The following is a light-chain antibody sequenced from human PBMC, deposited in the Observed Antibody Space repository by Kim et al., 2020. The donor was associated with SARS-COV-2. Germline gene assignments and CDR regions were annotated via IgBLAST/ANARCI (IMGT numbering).Light chain of an antibody. V-gene: IGLV3-21*04. CDR3: QVWHSGRDQGGV. CDR1: NIGSKS. J-gene: IGLJ3*02. Sequence: SYELTQPPSVSVAPGETARITCGGDNIGSKSVHWYQQRPGQAPVLVIYFDSDRPSGIPERFSGSNSGNTATLTISRVEAGDEADYYCQVWHSGRDQGGVFGGGTQLTVL. CDR2: FDS.